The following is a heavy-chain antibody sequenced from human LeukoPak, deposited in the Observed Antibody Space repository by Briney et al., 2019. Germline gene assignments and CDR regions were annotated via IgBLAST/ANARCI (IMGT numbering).Heavy chain of an antibody. CDR1: GGTFISYA. CDR2: IIPIFGTA. CDR3: ATSHDYSSSWYSGRHYYGMDV. Sequence: GASVKVSCKASGGTFISYAISWVRQAPGQGLEWMGGIIPIFGTANYAQKFQGRVTITADESTSTAYMELSSLRSEDTAVYYCATSHDYSSSWYSGRHYYGMDVWGQGTTVTVSS. J-gene: IGHJ6*02. V-gene: IGHV1-69*13. D-gene: IGHD6-13*01.